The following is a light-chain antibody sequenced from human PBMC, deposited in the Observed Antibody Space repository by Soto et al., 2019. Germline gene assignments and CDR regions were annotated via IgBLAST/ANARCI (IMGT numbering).Light chain of an antibody. CDR3: MQALQTIT. CDR2: LGS. Sequence: DIVMTQSPLSLPVTPGEPASISCRSSQSLLHSNGYNYLDWYLQKPGQSPQLLIYLGSNRASGVPDRFSGSGSGTDFTLQISRVEAEDVGVYYCMQALQTITFGQGTRLAIK. J-gene: IGKJ5*01. V-gene: IGKV2-28*01. CDR1: QSLLHSNGYNY.